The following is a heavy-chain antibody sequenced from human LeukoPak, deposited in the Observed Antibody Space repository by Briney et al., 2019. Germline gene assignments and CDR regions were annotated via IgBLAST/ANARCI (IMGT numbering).Heavy chain of an antibody. Sequence: ASVKVSCKASGYTFTSYDINWVRQATGQGLEWMGWMNPNSGNTGYAQKFQGRVTMTRNTSISTAYMELSSLRSEDTAVYYRARPHCSSTSCRKSYYYGMDVWGQGTTVTVSS. CDR1: GYTFTSYD. D-gene: IGHD2-2*01. V-gene: IGHV1-8*01. J-gene: IGHJ6*02. CDR2: MNPNSGNT. CDR3: ARPHCSSTSCRKSYYYGMDV.